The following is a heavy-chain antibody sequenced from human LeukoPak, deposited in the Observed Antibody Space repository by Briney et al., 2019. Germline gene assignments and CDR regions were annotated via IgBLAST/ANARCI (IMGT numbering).Heavy chain of an antibody. Sequence: PGGSLRLSCAASGFTFSGYWMSWVRQAPGKGLEWVANIKQDGSEKYYVDSVKGRFTISRDNAKNSLYLQMNSLRAEDTAVYYCARDSDCTNGVCSPIDFWGQGTLVTVSS. CDR2: IKQDGSEK. CDR1: GFTFSGYW. D-gene: IGHD2-8*01. CDR3: ARDSDCTNGVCSPIDF. V-gene: IGHV3-7*03. J-gene: IGHJ4*02.